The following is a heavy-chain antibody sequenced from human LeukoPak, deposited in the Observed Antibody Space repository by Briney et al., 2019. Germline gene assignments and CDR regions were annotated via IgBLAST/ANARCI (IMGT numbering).Heavy chain of an antibody. Sequence: GGSLRLSCAASGFTFSSHDMHWVRQTTGKGLEWVSAINSDGDPYYPDYVRGRFTISRDNAKNTLYLQMNSLRAEDTAVYYCARGYSGYFYYWGQGTLVTVSS. V-gene: IGHV3-13*05. CDR2: INSDGDP. CDR1: GFTFSSHD. D-gene: IGHD5-12*01. J-gene: IGHJ4*02. CDR3: ARGYSGYFYY.